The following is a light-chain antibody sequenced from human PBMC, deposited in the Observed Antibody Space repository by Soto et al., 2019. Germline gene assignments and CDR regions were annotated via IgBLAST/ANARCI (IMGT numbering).Light chain of an antibody. V-gene: IGLV2-8*01. J-gene: IGLJ1*01. CDR1: SSDVGGYNY. CDR2: EVN. CDR3: SSYAGINNVGV. Sequence: QSALTQPPSASGSPGQSVTISCTGTSSDVGGYNYVSWYQQHPGKAPKLMIFEVNKRPSGVPDRFSGSKSGNTASLTVSGLQAEDEADYYCSSYAGINNVGVFGTGTKVTVL.